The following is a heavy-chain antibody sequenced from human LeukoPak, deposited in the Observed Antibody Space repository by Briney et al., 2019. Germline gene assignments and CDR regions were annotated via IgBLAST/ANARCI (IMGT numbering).Heavy chain of an antibody. Sequence: GGSLRLSCAASGFTFSSYGMHWVRQAPGKGLEWVAVIWYDGSNKYYADSVKGRFTISRDNSKNTLYLQMNSLRAEDTAVYYCARSQLWFSPYYFDYWGQGTLVTVSS. D-gene: IGHD5-18*01. J-gene: IGHJ4*02. V-gene: IGHV3-33*01. CDR1: GFTFSSYG. CDR3: ARSQLWFSPYYFDY. CDR2: IWYDGSNK.